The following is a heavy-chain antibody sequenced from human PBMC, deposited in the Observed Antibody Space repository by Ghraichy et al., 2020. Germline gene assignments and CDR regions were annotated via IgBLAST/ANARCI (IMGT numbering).Heavy chain of an antibody. CDR1: GFTFSSYA. J-gene: IGHJ5*02. CDR3: AKRGSGSYPKFNWFDP. V-gene: IGHV3-23*01. Sequence: GGSLRLSCAASGFTFSSYAMSWVRQAPGKGLEWVSAISGSGGSTYYADSVKGRFTISRDNSKNTLYLQMNSLRAEDTAVYYFAKRGSGSYPKFNWFDPWGQGTLVTVSS. CDR2: ISGSGGST. D-gene: IGHD1-26*01.